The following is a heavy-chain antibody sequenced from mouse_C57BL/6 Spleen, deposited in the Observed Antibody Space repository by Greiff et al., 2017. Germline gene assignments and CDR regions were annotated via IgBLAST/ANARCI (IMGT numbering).Heavy chain of an antibody. CDR3: ARSENYYGSSDWYFDV. J-gene: IGHJ1*03. Sequence: QVQLQQSGAELARPGASVKLSCKASGYTFTSYGISWVKQRTGQGLEWIGEIYPRSGNTYYNEKFKGKATLTADKSSSTAYMGLRSLTSEDSAVYFCARSENYYGSSDWYFDVWGTGTTVTVSS. CDR2: IYPRSGNT. V-gene: IGHV1-81*01. D-gene: IGHD1-1*01. CDR1: GYTFTSYG.